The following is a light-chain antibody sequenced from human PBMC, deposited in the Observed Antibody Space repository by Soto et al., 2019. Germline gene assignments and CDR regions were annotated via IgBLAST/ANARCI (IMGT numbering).Light chain of an antibody. V-gene: IGLV1-40*01. CDR1: SSNIGAGYD. J-gene: IGLJ2*01. CDR3: QSYDSSLSVMV. Sequence: QSVLTQPPSVFGAPGQRVTISCTGSSSNIGAGYDVHWYQQFPGTAPKLLIYVNSDRPSGVPDRFSGSKSGTSASLAITGLQAEDEADYYCQSYDSSLSVMVFGGGTKLTVL. CDR2: VNS.